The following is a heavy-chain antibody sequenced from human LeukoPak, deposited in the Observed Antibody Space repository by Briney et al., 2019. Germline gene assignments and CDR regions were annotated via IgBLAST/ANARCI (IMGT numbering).Heavy chain of an antibody. CDR3: ARATHDYGDYDYYYYYMDV. V-gene: IGHV1-18*01. J-gene: IGHJ6*03. CDR2: ISAYNGNT. D-gene: IGHD4-17*01. CDR1: GYTFTSYG. Sequence: ASVKVSCKASGYTFTSYGINWVRQAPGHGLEWMGWISAYNGNTNYAQKLQGRVTMTTDTSTSTAYMELRSLRSDDTAVYYCARATHDYGDYDYYYYYMDVWGKGTTVTVSS.